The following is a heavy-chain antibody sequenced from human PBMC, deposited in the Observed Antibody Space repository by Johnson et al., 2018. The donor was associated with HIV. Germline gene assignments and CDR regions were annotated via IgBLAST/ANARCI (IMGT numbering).Heavy chain of an antibody. V-gene: IGHV3-30*18. Sequence: QVQLVESGGGVVQPGRSLRLSCAASGFTLSSYAMHWVRQAPGKGLEWVAVISYDGSNNYYADSVKGRFTISSDNSKNTLYLQMNSLRTEDTAVYYCAKKQAAAGTGGGAFDIWGQGTMVTVSS. J-gene: IGHJ3*02. CDR3: AKKQAAAGTGGGAFDI. D-gene: IGHD6-13*01. CDR1: GFTLSSYA. CDR2: ISYDGSNN.